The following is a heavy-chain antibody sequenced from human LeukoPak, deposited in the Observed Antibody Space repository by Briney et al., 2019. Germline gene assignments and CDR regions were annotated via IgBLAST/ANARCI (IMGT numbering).Heavy chain of an antibody. Sequence: SETLSLTCTVSGGSISSSNYLWAWIRQPPGKGLEWIGNIDYSGTTYYNPSLKSRLTISVDTPKNQFSLKVSSVTAADTAVYYCATQGVTSSGWPFDYWGQGTLVTVSS. CDR1: GGSISSSNYL. CDR3: ATQGVTSSGWPFDY. J-gene: IGHJ4*02. CDR2: IDYSGTT. V-gene: IGHV4-39*01. D-gene: IGHD6-19*01.